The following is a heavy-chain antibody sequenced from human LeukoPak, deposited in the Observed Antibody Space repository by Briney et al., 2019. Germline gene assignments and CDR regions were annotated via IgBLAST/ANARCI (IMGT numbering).Heavy chain of an antibody. J-gene: IGHJ4*02. CDR1: GGSISSSSYY. V-gene: IGHV4-39*07. CDR3: ARVSQIAVAGTFDY. CDR2: IYYSGST. Sequence: PSETLSLTCTVSGGSISSSSYYWGWIRQPPGKGLEWIGSIYYSGSTNYNPSLKSRVTISVDKSKNQFSLKLSSVTAADTAVYYCARVSQIAVAGTFDYWGQGTLVTVSS. D-gene: IGHD6-19*01.